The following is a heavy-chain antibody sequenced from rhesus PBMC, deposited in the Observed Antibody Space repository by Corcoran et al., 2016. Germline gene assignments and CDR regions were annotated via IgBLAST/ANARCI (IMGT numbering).Heavy chain of an antibody. J-gene: IGHJ4*01. Sequence: QVQLQESGPGLVKPSETLSLTCAVSGGSISSHYWSWIRQPPGKGLEWSGRIAGRGGSPDYNPALKSRVTISTDTSKNQFSLNLSSVTAADTAVYYCARGILPYSGSCDYWGQGVLVTVSS. CDR2: IAGRGGSP. CDR1: GGSISSHY. CDR3: ARGILPYSGSCDY. D-gene: IGHD6-25*01. V-gene: IGHV4-173*01.